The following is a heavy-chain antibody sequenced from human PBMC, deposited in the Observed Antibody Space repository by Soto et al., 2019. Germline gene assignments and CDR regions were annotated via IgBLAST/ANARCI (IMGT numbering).Heavy chain of an antibody. CDR3: ARGSRSGYSACDP. CDR2: MNPNTGNT. CDR1: GYTFTSYD. V-gene: IGHV1-8*01. J-gene: IGHJ5*02. Sequence: QVQLVQSGAEVKKPGASVKVSCKTSGYTFTSYDINWVRHATGQGLEWMGWMNPNTGNTGYAQKFQGRSTMTRNTPISTAYLELTSLRSDDTAVYFCARGSRSGYSACDPGGQGTRVTVSS. D-gene: IGHD3-3*01.